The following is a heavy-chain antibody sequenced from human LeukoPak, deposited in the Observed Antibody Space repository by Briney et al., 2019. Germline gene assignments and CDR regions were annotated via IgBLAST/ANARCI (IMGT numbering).Heavy chain of an antibody. V-gene: IGHV4-4*07. J-gene: IGHJ5*02. Sequence: SETLSLTCTVSGGSISSYYWNWIRQPAGKGLEWIGRIHSSGSTNYNPSLTSRVTLSLDTSKNQFPLKLSSVTAADTAVYYCARSGTTGGNCTPRCNWFDPWGQGTLVTVSS. CDR3: ARSGTTGGNCTPRCNWFDP. CDR2: IHSSGST. D-gene: IGHD2-8*01. CDR1: GGSISSYY.